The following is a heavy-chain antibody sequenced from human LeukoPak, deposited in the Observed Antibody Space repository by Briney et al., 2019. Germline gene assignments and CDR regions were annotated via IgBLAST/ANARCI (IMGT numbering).Heavy chain of an antibody. D-gene: IGHD6-19*01. CDR3: ATKGSSSGYWYFDL. CDR1: GFTFSSYW. J-gene: IGHJ2*01. CDR2: INSDGSST. Sequence: PGGSLRLSCAASGFTFSSYWMHWVRQAPGKGLVWVSRINSDGSSTSYADSVKGRFTISRDNAKNTLYLQMNSLRAEDTAVYYCATKGSSSGYWYFDLWGRGTLVTVSS. V-gene: IGHV3-74*01.